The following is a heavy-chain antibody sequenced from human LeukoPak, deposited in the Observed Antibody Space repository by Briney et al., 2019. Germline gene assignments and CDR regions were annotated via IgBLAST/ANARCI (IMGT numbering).Heavy chain of an antibody. V-gene: IGHV3-23*01. Sequence: GGSLRLSCAPSGFTFRSYAMGWVRQAPGKGVEWVSTISGSGGSTYYADSVKGRFTISRDNAKNSLYLQMNSLRAEDTAVYYCAREQTVAGSFDYWGQGTLVTVSS. CDR3: AREQTVAGSFDY. CDR1: GFTFRSYA. CDR2: ISGSGGST. J-gene: IGHJ4*02. D-gene: IGHD6-19*01.